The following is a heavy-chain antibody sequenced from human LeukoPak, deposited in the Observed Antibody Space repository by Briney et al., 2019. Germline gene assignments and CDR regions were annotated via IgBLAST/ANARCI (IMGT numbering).Heavy chain of an antibody. D-gene: IGHD6-6*01. CDR2: ISAYNGNT. Sequence: ASVKVSCKASGYTFTSYGISWVRQAPGQGLEWMGWISAYNGNTNYAQKLQGRVTMTTDTSTSTAHMELRSLRSDDTAVYYCAYNEYSSSWIDYWGQGTLVTVSS. CDR3: AYNEYSSSWIDY. CDR1: GYTFTSYG. J-gene: IGHJ4*02. V-gene: IGHV1-18*01.